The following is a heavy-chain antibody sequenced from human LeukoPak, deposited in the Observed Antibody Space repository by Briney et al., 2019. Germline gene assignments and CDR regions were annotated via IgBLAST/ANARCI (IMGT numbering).Heavy chain of an antibody. D-gene: IGHD1-26*01. Sequence: PSETLSLTCTVSGGSISNYYWSWIRQPAGKGLDWIGRIYSSGSTNYNPSLKSRVTMSVDTSKNQFSLKLSSVTAADTAVYYCARVSVSGTYDYWGQGTLVTVSS. CDR2: IYSSGST. V-gene: IGHV4-4*07. CDR1: GGSISNYY. CDR3: ARVSVSGTYDY. J-gene: IGHJ4*02.